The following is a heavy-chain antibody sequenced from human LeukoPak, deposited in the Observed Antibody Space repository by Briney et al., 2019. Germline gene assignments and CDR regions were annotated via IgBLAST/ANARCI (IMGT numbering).Heavy chain of an antibody. V-gene: IGHV3-74*03. CDR2: SKYDGSTA. CDR3: AKSDWFDP. CDR1: GFTLKNYW. J-gene: IGHJ5*02. Sequence: GGSLRLSCETSGFTLKNYWMSWLRRAPGKGLEWVSRSKYDGSTAMYAESVKGRFTISRGNARGTLYLQMNSLRVDDTAVYYCAKSDWFDPCGRGILVTVSS.